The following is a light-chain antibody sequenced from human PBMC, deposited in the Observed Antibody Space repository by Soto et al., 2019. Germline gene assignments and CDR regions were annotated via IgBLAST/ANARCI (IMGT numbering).Light chain of an antibody. V-gene: IGKV3-20*01. CDR3: QQTFHSPRT. CDR1: QSIVSNF. J-gene: IGKJ2*01. CDR2: DSS. Sequence: EIVLTQSPGTLSLSPGETASLSCWASQSIVSNFLAWYQQRRGQPPRLLIYDSSRRASGIPARFTGSGSGTAFTLTISRVEAEDSAVYYCQQTFHSPRTFGQGTRLE.